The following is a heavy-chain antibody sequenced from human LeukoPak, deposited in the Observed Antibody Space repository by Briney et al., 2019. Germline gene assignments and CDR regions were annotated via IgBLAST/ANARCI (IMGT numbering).Heavy chain of an antibody. CDR2: MSGGGGTI. J-gene: IGHJ4*02. Sequence: GGSLRLSCAGSGFTFRNYAMSWVRQAPGKGLEWVSAMSGGGGTIYHAASVRGRFTISRDNSKNTLSLQMNSLRVEDTAVYYCAKGSQWLLRGGAYFDSWGQGTPVTVSS. CDR3: AKGSQWLLRGGAYFDS. D-gene: IGHD6-19*01. CDR1: GFTFRNYA. V-gene: IGHV3-23*01.